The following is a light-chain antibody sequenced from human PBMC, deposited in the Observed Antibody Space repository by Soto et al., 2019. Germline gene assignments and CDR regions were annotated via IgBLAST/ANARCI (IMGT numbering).Light chain of an antibody. CDR2: EVT. CDR3: LSYTTSSSYV. V-gene: IGLV2-14*01. CDR1: SSDVGAYNR. J-gene: IGLJ1*01. Sequence: QSVLTQPASVSGSPGQSITISCTGTSSDVGAYNRVSWYQQRSGKAPKLMVYEVTNRPSGVSNRFSGSKSANTASLTISGLQAEDEADYYCLSYTTSSSYVFGTGTKVTV.